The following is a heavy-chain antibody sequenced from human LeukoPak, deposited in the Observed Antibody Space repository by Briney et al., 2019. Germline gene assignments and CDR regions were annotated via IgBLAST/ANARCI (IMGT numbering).Heavy chain of an antibody. CDR1: GDSISYFY. CDR2: ISGSGST. Sequence: PSETLSLTCSVSGDSISYFYWSWIRQAAGKGLEWIGRISGSGSTDYNASLKSRVTMSVDTSKNQLSLKVISVTAADTAVYYCARDRYVGRGLFDYWGQGTLVTVSS. CDR3: ARDRYVGRGLFDY. D-gene: IGHD3-16*01. V-gene: IGHV4-4*07. J-gene: IGHJ4*02.